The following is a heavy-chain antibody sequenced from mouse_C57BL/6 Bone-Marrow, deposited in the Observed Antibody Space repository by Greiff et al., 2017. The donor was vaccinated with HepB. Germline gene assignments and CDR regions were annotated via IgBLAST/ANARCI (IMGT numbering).Heavy chain of an antibody. CDR1: GYTFTDYY. Sequence: VQLQQSGAELVRPGASVKLSCKASGYTFTDYYINWVKQRPGQGLEWIARIYPGSGNTYYNEKFKGKATLTAEKSSSTAYMQLSSLTSEDSAVYFCARTYDGYLYAMDYWGQGTSVTVSS. CDR3: ARTYDGYLYAMDY. V-gene: IGHV1-76*01. J-gene: IGHJ4*01. CDR2: IYPGSGNT. D-gene: IGHD2-3*01.